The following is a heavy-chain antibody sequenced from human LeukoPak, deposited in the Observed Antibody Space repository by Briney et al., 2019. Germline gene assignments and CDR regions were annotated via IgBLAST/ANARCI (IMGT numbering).Heavy chain of an antibody. CDR1: GFTVSSNF. V-gene: IGHV3-66*01. J-gene: IGHJ4*02. CDR3: ASGELDSLYYFDF. D-gene: IGHD1-1*01. CDR2: IYSGVTT. Sequence: PGGSLRLSCAASGFTVSSNFMSWVRQAPGKGLEWVSVIYSGVTTYYADSVKGRFTISRDNAKNTLYLQMNSLRAEDTAVYYCASGELDSLYYFDFWGQGTLVTVSS.